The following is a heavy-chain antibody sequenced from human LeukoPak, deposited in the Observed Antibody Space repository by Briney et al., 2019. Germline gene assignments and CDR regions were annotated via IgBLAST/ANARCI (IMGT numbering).Heavy chain of an antibody. V-gene: IGHV3-74*01. CDR1: GFTFSSYW. Sequence: GGSLRLSCAASGFTFSSYWMHWVRQAPGKGLVWVSRIYSDGSSTSYADSVKGRFTISRDTAKHTLYLQMTSPAADHTAFYLSAKDGFLPDYWGQGTLVTVSS. CDR2: IYSDGSST. CDR3: AKDGFLPDY. J-gene: IGHJ4*02. D-gene: IGHD3-10*01.